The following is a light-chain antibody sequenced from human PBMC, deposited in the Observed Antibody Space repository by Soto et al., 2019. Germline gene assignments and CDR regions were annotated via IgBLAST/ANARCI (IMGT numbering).Light chain of an antibody. V-gene: IGLV1-40*01. CDR2: GNN. CDR1: SSNIGAGYD. CDR3: QSFTTPLRRSV. J-gene: IGLJ3*02. Sequence: QSVLTQPPSVSGAPGQRVTISCSGTSSNIGAGYDVHWYHQVPGTAPKLLIYGNNNRPSGVPDRFSGSRSGTSASLAITGLQAEDEADYYCQSFTTPLRRSVFGGGTKLTVL.